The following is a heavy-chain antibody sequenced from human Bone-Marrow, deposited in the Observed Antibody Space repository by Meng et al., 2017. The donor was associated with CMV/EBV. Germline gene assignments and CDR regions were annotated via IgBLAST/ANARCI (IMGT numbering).Heavy chain of an antibody. Sequence: SGFTVSSNDMSWVRQAPGKGLEWVSIIYSGGSTYYADSVKGRFTISRDKSKNTLHLQMNSLRVEDTAVYYCARDTGYSSGWGPFDYWGQGTLVTVSS. CDR3: ARDTGYSSGWGPFDY. CDR2: IYSGGST. D-gene: IGHD6-19*01. CDR1: GFTVSSND. J-gene: IGHJ4*02. V-gene: IGHV3-53*01.